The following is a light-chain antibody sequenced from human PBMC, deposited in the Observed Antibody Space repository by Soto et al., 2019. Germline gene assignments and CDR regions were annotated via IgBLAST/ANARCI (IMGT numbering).Light chain of an antibody. CDR1: SSDVDGYNY. V-gene: IGLV2-11*01. CDR3: CSYAGSRAL. CDR2: DVT. J-gene: IGLJ2*01. Sequence: QSVLTQPRSVSGSPGQSVTISCTGTSSDVDGYNYVSWYQQYPGKAPKLIIYDVTKRPSGVPDRFSGSKSGNTASLTISGLQAEDEADYHCCSYAGSRALFGGGTKVTVL.